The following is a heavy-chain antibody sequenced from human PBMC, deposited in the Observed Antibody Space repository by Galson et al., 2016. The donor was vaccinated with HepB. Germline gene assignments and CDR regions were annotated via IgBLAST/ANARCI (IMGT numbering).Heavy chain of an antibody. D-gene: IGHD3-10*01. CDR3: AKRFGSHGMDV. Sequence: SVKVSCKASGYIFTTHSLNWVRQAPGQGLEWMGWINPYNGNTNNAQKFQDRVTMTTDTSTSTAYMELRSLRAADTAIYYCAKRFGSHGMDVWGQGTTVTVSS. V-gene: IGHV1-18*01. CDR2: INPYNGNT. CDR1: GYIFTTHS. J-gene: IGHJ6*02.